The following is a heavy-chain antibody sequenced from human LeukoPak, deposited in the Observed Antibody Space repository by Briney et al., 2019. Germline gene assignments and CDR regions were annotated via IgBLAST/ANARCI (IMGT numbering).Heavy chain of an antibody. CDR1: GGSINSITNY. Sequence: SETLSLTCTVSGGSINSITNYWGWIRQPPGKGLEWIGSIYYSGSTNYNPSLKSRVTISVDTSKNQFSLKLSSVTAADTAVYYCARGGWWSSGWYRYWGQGTLVTVSS. D-gene: IGHD6-19*01. CDR2: IYYSGST. J-gene: IGHJ4*02. V-gene: IGHV4-39*07. CDR3: ARGGWWSSGWYRY.